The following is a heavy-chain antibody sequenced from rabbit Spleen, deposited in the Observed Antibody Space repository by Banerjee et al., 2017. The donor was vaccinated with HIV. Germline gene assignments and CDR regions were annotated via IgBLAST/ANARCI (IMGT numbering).Heavy chain of an antibody. V-gene: IGHV1S45*01. CDR2: INTVTGKS. D-gene: IGHD1-1*01. CDR3: ARGGGAGYYSYPYNL. J-gene: IGHJ4*01. Sequence: EQLEESGGGLVKPEGSLTLTCKASGVSFSDKDVMCWVRQAPGKGLEWIACINTVTGKSVYASWAKGRFIMSRTSSTTVTLQMTSLTAADTATYFCARGGGAGYYSYPYNLWGPGTLVTVS. CDR1: GVSFSDKDV.